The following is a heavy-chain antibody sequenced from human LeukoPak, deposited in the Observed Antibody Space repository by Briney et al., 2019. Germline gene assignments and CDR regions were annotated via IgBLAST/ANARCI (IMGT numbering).Heavy chain of an antibody. CDR2: ITVYNGNT. Sequence: ASVKVSCKASGYTFTNYAISWVRQAPGQGLEWMGWITVYNGNTNYAQKLQGRVTVTTATSTSTAYMELRSLRSDDTAVYYCTRGEGVCDYWGQGTLVTVSS. V-gene: IGHV1-18*01. J-gene: IGHJ4*02. CDR3: TRGEGVCDY. CDR1: GYTFTNYA. D-gene: IGHD3-10*01.